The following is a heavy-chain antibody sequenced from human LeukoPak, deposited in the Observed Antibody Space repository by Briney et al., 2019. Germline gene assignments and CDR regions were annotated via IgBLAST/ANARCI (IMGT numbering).Heavy chain of an antibody. D-gene: IGHD3-22*01. CDR3: TRGGTIYDTILEDPFDI. Sequence: ASVKVSCKASGYTFSSYDINWVRQAPGQGLEWMGWMHPNSGNTGYAQELQGRVAMTRDASISTAYMELSSLISDDTAVYYCTRGGTIYDTILEDPFDIWGQGTMFTVSS. V-gene: IGHV1-8*01. J-gene: IGHJ3*02. CDR2: MHPNSGNT. CDR1: GYTFSSYD.